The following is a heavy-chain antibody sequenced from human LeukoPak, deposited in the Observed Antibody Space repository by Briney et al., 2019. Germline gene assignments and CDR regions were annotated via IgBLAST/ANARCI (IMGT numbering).Heavy chain of an antibody. V-gene: IGHV3-7*01. CDR1: GFTFSSYW. CDR2: IKQDGSEK. CDR3: ARGRDGYNRISQGNNWFDP. J-gene: IGHJ5*02. D-gene: IGHD5-24*01. Sequence: GGSLRLSCAASGFTFSSYWMSWVRQAPGKGLEWVANIKQDGSEKYYVDSVKGRFTISRDNAKNSLYLQMNSLRAEDMAVYYCARGRDGYNRISQGNNWFDPWGQGTLVTVSS.